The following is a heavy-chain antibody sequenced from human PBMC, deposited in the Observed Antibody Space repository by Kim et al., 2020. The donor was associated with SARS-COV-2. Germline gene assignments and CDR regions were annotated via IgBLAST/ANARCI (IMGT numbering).Heavy chain of an antibody. V-gene: IGHV3-7*03. CDR1: GFSFRSYW. CDR3: ARDGILSYTSSWDY. Sequence: GGSLGLSCAASGFSFRSYWMSWVRQAPGKGLEWVANIKEDGSVEQYVDSVKGRFTISRDNAKNSLYLQMNSLRADDTATYYCARDGILSYTSSWDYWGPGSLVTVSS. D-gene: IGHD6-13*01. J-gene: IGHJ4*02. CDR2: IKEDGSVE.